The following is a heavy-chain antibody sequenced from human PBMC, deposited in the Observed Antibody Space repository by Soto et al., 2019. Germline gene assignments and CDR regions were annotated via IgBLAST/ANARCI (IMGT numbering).Heavy chain of an antibody. D-gene: IGHD5-18*01. V-gene: IGHV3-21*04. CDR3: ARSGYSFAWGY. CDR2: ISSSSSYI. J-gene: IGHJ4*02. Sequence: GGSLRLSCAASGFTFSSYSMNWVRQAPGKGLEWVSSISSSSSYIYYADSVKGRFTISRDNSKNRLDLQMNSLRAEDTAMYYCARSGYSFAWGYWGQGTLVTVSS. CDR1: GFTFSSYS.